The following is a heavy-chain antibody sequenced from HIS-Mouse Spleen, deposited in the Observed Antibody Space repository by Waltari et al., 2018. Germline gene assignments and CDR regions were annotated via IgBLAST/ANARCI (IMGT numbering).Heavy chain of an antibody. J-gene: IGHJ4*02. CDR1: GYSISRGYY. V-gene: IGHV4-38-2*02. CDR3: ARADDFWSGSFDY. CDR2: IYHSGST. D-gene: IGHD3-3*01. Sequence: QVQLQESGPGLVKPSETLSLTCTVSGYSISRGYYWGWLRQPAGKGLEWIGSIYHSGSTYYNPSLKSRVTISVDTSKNQFSLKLSSVTAADTAVYYCARADDFWSGSFDYWGQGTLVTVSS.